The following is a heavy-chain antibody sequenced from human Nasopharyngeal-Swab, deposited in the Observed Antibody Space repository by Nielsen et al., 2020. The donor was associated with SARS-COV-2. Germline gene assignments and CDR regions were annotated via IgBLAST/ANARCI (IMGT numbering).Heavy chain of an antibody. J-gene: IGHJ4*02. D-gene: IGHD3-3*01. CDR3: ARGVGVDDLWSGRFDY. CDR2: IYSAGQT. V-gene: IGHV3-53*01. Sequence: GESLKISCAASGFTVSGNFMTWVRQAPGKGLEWVSVIYSAGQTNYADSVKGRFTISRDNSKNTLYLQMNSLRAEDTAVYYCARGVGVDDLWSGRFDYWGQGTLVTVSS. CDR1: GFTVSGNF.